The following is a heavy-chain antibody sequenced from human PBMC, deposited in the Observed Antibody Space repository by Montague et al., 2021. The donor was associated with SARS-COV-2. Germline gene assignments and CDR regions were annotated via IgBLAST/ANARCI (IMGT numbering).Heavy chain of an antibody. D-gene: IGHD6-13*01. J-gene: IGHJ4*02. CDR1: GYSISSSNW. V-gene: IGHV4-28*01. CDR2: IYYSGST. Sequence: SETLSLTCAVSGYSISSSNWWGWIRQPPGKGLEWIGYIYYSGSTYYNPSLKSRVTMSVDTFKNQFSLKLSSVTAVDTAVYYCATGFSGYSSSWFDKPLLEVEHAGPEFDYWGQGTLVTVSS. CDR3: ATGFSGYSSSWFDKPLLEVEHAGPEFDY.